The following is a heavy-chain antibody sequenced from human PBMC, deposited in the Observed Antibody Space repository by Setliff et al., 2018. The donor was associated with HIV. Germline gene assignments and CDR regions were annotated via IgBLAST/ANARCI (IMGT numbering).Heavy chain of an antibody. CDR1: GVSINSNRYY. J-gene: IGHJ4*02. CDR3: ARTLYDDYAFDY. D-gene: IGHD4-17*01. V-gene: IGHV4-39*07. CDR2: IFYSGTT. Sequence: ETLSLTCTVSGVSINSNRYYWGWIRQPPGKGLEWIGSIFYSGTTHYNASLQSRVTISEDTSRNQFSLSLKSVTAADTAVYYCARTLYDDYAFDYWGQGALVTVSS.